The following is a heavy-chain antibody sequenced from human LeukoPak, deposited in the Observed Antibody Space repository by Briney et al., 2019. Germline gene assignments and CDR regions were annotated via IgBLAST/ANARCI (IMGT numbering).Heavy chain of an antibody. CDR1: GYTFTGYY. Sequence: GASVKVSCKASGYTFTGYYMHWVRQAPGQGLEWMGGINPNSGGTNYAQKFQGRVTMTRDTSISTAYMELSRLRSDDTAVYYCAREGGIYCSGGSYYIDYWGQGTLVTVSS. V-gene: IGHV1-2*02. D-gene: IGHD2-15*01. CDR2: INPNSGGT. CDR3: AREGGIYCSGGSYYIDY. J-gene: IGHJ4*02.